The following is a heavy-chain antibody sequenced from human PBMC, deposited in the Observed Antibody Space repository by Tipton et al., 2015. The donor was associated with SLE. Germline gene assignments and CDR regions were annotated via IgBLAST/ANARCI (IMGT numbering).Heavy chain of an antibody. Sequence: TLSLTCTVSGGSISSSSYYWGWIRQPPGKGLEWIGCIYYSGSTYHNPSLKSRVSISVNTSKNQSYLKLSSVTAADTAVYYCARIGQWLIQGYFDLWGRGTLVTVSS. D-gene: IGHD6-19*01. V-gene: IGHV4-39*01. J-gene: IGHJ2*01. CDR2: IYYSGST. CDR3: ARIGQWLIQGYFDL. CDR1: GGSISSSSYY.